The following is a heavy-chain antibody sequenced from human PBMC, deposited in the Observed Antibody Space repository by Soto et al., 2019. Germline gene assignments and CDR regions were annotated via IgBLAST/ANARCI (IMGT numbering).Heavy chain of an antibody. Sequence: QVQLQESGPGLVKPSQTLSLTCTVAVGSISSGGYYWSWIRQHPGKGMEWIGYIYYSGSTYYNPSLNRRVTRSVDTSKNQLSLKLSSVTAADTAVYYCAREGDYYDTTLVDYWGQGTLVTVSS. V-gene: IGHV4-31*03. CDR1: VGSISSGGYY. CDR2: IYYSGST. CDR3: AREGDYYDTTLVDY. D-gene: IGHD3-22*01. J-gene: IGHJ4*02.